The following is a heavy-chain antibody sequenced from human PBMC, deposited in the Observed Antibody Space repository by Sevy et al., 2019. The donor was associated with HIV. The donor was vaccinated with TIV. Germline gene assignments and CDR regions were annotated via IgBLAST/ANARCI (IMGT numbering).Heavy chain of an antibody. V-gene: IGHV1-69*13. Sequence: ASVKVSCKASGGTFSSYAISWVRQAPGQGLEWMGRIIPIFGTANYAQKFQGRVTITADESTSTAYMGLSSLRSEDTAVYYCARDSATYYYDSSGYYYFDYWGQGTLVTVSS. D-gene: IGHD3-22*01. J-gene: IGHJ4*02. CDR2: IIPIFGTA. CDR1: GGTFSSYA. CDR3: ARDSATYYYDSSGYYYFDY.